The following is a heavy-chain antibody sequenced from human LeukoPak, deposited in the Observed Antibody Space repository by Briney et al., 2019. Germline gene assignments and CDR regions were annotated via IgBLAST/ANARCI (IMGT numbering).Heavy chain of an antibody. V-gene: IGHV4-59*01. CDR2: IYYSGST. CDR3: AALAAAGPYFDY. CDR1: GGSINGYY. D-gene: IGHD6-13*01. J-gene: IGHJ4*02. Sequence: PSETLSLTCTVSGGSINGYYWSWIRQPPGKGLEWIGYIYYSGSTNYNPSLKSRVTISVDTSKNQFSLKLSSVTAADTAVYYCAALAAAGPYFDYWGQGTLVTVSS.